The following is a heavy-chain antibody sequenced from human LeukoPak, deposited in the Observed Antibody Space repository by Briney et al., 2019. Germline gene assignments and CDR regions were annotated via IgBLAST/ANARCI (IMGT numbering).Heavy chain of an antibody. Sequence: GGSLRLSCAASGFTFSSYSMNWVRQAPGKGLEWVSYISSSSSTIYYADSVKGRFTISRDNAKNSLYLQMNSLGAEDTAVYYCARLPTVTFFDYWGQGTLVTVSS. CDR2: ISSSSSTI. D-gene: IGHD4-17*01. J-gene: IGHJ4*02. CDR1: GFTFSSYS. V-gene: IGHV3-48*01. CDR3: ARLPTVTFFDY.